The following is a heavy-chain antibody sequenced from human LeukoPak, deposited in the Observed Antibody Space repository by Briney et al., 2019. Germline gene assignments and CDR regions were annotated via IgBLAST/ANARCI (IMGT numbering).Heavy chain of an antibody. J-gene: IGHJ4*02. CDR3: AKDPMNYGSGEDYFDY. V-gene: IGHV3-48*01. CDR2: IGTSSTTI. CDR1: GFTFSSYT. Sequence: GGSLRLSCAASGFTFSSYTMNWVRQPPGKGLEGVSNIGTSSTTIYYADSVKGRFTISRDNAKNSLYLQMNSLRAEDTALYYCAKDPMNYGSGEDYFDYWGQGTLVTVSS. D-gene: IGHD3-10*01.